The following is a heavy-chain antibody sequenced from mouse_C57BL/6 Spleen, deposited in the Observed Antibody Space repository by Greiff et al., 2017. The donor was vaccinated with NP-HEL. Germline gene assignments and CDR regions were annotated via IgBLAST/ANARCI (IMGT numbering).Heavy chain of an antibody. V-gene: IGHV1-69*01. CDR3: ARGVDDGYYGFAY. D-gene: IGHD2-3*01. CDR2: IDPSASYT. J-gene: IGHJ3*01. CDR1: GYTFTSYW. Sequence: QVQLQQPGAELVMPGASVKLSCKASGYTFTSYWMHWVKQRPGPGLEWIGEIDPSASYTNYNQKFKGKSTLTVDKSSSTAYMQRSSLTSEDSAVYDCARGVDDGYYGFAYGGQGTLVTVSA.